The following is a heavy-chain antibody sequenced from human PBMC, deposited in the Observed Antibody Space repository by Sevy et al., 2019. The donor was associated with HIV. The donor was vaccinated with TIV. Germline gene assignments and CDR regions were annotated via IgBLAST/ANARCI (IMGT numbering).Heavy chain of an antibody. J-gene: IGHJ4*02. Sequence: GGSLRLSCAASGFTFSSYAMSWVRQAPGKGLEWASAISGSGGSTYYADSVKGRFTISRDNSKNTLYLQMNSLRAEDTAVYYCAKSFYGSGSYYRFDYWGQGTLVTVSS. CDR1: GFTFSSYA. D-gene: IGHD3-10*01. CDR3: AKSFYGSGSYYRFDY. V-gene: IGHV3-23*01. CDR2: ISGSGGST.